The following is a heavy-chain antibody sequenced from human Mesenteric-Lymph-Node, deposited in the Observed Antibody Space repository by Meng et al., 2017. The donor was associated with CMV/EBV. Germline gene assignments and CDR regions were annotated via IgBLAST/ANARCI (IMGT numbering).Heavy chain of an antibody. V-gene: IGHV3-23*01. D-gene: IGHD2-15*01. CDR2: IRSSGTST. CDR3: AKCSDTCHLPSQVLFDS. J-gene: IGHJ4*02. CDR1: FTFSSFA. Sequence: FTFSSFAMNWVRQAPGKGLEWVSSIRSSGTSTYYADSVKGRFTISRDNSRNTLYVQMNSLRAEDTAIYYCAKCSDTCHLPSQVLFDSWGQGTLVTVSS.